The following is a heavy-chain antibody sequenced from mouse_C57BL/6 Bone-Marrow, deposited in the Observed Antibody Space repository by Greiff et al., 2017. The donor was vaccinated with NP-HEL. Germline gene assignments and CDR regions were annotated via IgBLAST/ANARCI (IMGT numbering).Heavy chain of an antibody. J-gene: IGHJ4*01. D-gene: IGHD1-1*01. CDR2: INPNNGGT. V-gene: IGHV1-18*01. Sequence: VQLQQSGPELVKPGASVKIPCKASGYTFTDYNMDWVKQSHGKSLEWIGDINPNNGGTIYNQKFKGKATLTVDKSSSTAYMELRSLTSEDTTVYYCARPSGSNCDYYAMDYWGQKTSVTVAS. CDR3: ARPSGSNCDYYAMDY. CDR1: GYTFTDYN.